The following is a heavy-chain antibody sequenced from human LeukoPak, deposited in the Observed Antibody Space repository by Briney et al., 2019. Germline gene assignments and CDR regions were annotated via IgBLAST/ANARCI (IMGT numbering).Heavy chain of an antibody. CDR3: ASLAEHDGYYYDSSGYFPYYYYGMDV. J-gene: IGHJ6*02. V-gene: IGHV4-34*01. CDR1: GGSFSGYY. CDR2: INHSGST. D-gene: IGHD3-22*01. Sequence: PSETLSLTCAVYGGSFSGYYWSWIRQPPGKGLKWIGEINHSGSTNYNPSLKSRVTISVDTSKNQFSLKLSSVTAADTAVYYCASLAEHDGYYYDSSGYFPYYYYGMDVWGQGTTVTVSS.